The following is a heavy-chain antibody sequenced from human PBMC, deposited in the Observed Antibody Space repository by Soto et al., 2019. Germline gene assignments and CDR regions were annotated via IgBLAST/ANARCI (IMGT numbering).Heavy chain of an antibody. V-gene: IGHV4-30-4*01. Sequence: QVQLQEAGPGLVRPSQTLSLTCTVAGGSMSENDYYWSWLRQSPGQGLQWIGYIYDTWTTSYSPSRRSRVTMSADTSRNQSSLKLTSVTAADTALYFCARGIVRGVFDIWGQGTLVTVSS. CDR3: ARGIVRGVFDI. J-gene: IGHJ3*02. CDR2: IYDTWTT. D-gene: IGHD3-10*02. CDR1: GGSMSENDYY.